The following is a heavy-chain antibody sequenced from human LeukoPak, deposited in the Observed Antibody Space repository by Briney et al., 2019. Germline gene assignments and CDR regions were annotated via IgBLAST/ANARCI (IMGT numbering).Heavy chain of an antibody. Sequence: SETLSLNCAVSSGSISSYYWSWIRQPPGKGLEWIGYIYYSGSTNYNPSLRSRVTISVDTSKNQFSLKLSAVTAADTAVYYCARLSTTPYDRSFYYYYGMDVWGQGTTVTVSS. D-gene: IGHD3-22*01. CDR1: SGSISSYY. J-gene: IGHJ6*02. V-gene: IGHV4-59*01. CDR3: ARLSTTPYDRSFYYYYGMDV. CDR2: IYYSGST.